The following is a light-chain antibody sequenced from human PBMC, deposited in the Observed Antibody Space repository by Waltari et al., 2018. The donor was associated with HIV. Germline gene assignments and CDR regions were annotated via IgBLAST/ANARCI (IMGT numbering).Light chain of an antibody. CDR3: HSYDSRLSAWV. J-gene: IGLJ3*02. Sequence: QSVVTQPPSVSGAPGQRVTISCSGSSPHIGAESDVHWYQQFPGTAPKLLLYGNSVRPSGVPDRFSGSKSGTSASLAITGLQAEDEADYYCHSYDSRLSAWVFGGGTKLTVL. CDR2: GNS. CDR1: SPHIGAESD. V-gene: IGLV1-40*01.